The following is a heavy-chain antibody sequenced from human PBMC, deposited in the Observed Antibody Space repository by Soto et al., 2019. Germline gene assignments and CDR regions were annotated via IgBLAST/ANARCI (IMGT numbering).Heavy chain of an antibody. CDR3: ARAYLDNGYCSSTSCRPHAFDI. D-gene: IGHD2-2*01. J-gene: IGHJ3*02. CDR1: GYTFTGYY. Sequence: ASVKVFCKASGYTFTGYYMHWVRQAPGQGLEWMGWINPNSGGTNYAQKFQGWVTMTRDTSISTAYMELSRLRSDDTAVYYCARAYLDNGYCSSTSCRPHAFDIWGQGTMVTVSS. V-gene: IGHV1-2*04. CDR2: INPNSGGT.